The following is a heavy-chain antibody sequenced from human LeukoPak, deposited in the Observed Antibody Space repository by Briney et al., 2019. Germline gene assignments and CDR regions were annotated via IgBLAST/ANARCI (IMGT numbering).Heavy chain of an antibody. CDR2: ISWNSGSI. J-gene: IGHJ5*02. V-gene: IGHV3-9*01. D-gene: IGHD4-17*01. CDR3: AKGSYVDYLFTCFAP. Sequence: GRSLRLSCAASGFTFDDYAMHWVRQAPGKGLEWVSGISWNSGSIGYADSVKGRFTISRDNAKNSLYLQMDSLRAEDTALYYCAKGSYVDYLFTCFAPWGQGPLVTVPS. CDR1: GFTFDDYA.